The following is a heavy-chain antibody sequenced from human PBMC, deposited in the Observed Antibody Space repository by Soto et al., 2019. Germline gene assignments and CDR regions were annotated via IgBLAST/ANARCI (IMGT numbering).Heavy chain of an antibody. Sequence: GGSLRLSCAASGFTFSSWPMHWVRQAPGKGLEWVALISYDGSYQYYADSVKGRFTISRDNSRDTLYLQMNSLRAEDTALYYCARDYGGGHYWGQGTLVTVSS. J-gene: IGHJ4*02. CDR3: ARDYGGGHY. CDR1: GFTFSSWP. V-gene: IGHV3-30-3*01. CDR2: ISYDGSYQ. D-gene: IGHD2-21*01.